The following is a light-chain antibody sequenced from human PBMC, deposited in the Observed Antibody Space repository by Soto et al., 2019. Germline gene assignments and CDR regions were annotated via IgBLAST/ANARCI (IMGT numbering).Light chain of an antibody. V-gene: IGKV1-6*01. Sequence: AIQMTQSPSSLSASVGDRVTITCRASQDIRNDLGWYQQKTGKTPKLLIFAASSLQSGDPSRFSGSGSGTDVTLTISCLQPEDFAPYYCLHDFKYPWTFGQGTKVEIE. J-gene: IGKJ1*01. CDR3: LHDFKYPWT. CDR2: AAS. CDR1: QDIRND.